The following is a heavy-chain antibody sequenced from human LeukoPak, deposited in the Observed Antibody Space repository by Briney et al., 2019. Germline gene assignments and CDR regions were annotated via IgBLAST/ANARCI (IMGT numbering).Heavy chain of an antibody. Sequence: SVRVSCKASGGTFSSYAISWVRQAPGQGLEWMGRIIPIFGTANYAQKFQGRVTITTDESTSTAYMELSSLRSEDTAVYYCASKKIAVAGHALWYWGQGTLVTVSS. J-gene: IGHJ4*02. CDR3: ASKKIAVAGHALWY. V-gene: IGHV1-69*05. CDR1: GGTFSSYA. D-gene: IGHD6-19*01. CDR2: IIPIFGTA.